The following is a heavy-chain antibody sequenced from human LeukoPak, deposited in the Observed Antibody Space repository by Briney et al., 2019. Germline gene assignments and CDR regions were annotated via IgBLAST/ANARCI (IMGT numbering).Heavy chain of an antibody. V-gene: IGHV3-49*03. CDR2: IRSKAYGGTT. CDR1: GFTFGDYA. D-gene: IGHD2-15*01. Sequence: GGSLRLSCTASGFTFGDYAMSWFRQAPGKGLEWVGFIRSKAYGGTTEYAASVKGRFTISRDDSKSIAYLQMNSLKTEDTAVYYCTRPRLFSYCSGGSCYSGLEYYFDYWGQGTLVTVSS. CDR3: TRPRLFSYCSGGSCYSGLEYYFDY. J-gene: IGHJ4*02.